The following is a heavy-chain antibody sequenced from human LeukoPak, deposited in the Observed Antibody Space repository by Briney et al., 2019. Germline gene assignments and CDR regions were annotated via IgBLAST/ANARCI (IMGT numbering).Heavy chain of an antibody. V-gene: IGHV3-23*01. CDR2: IVGRGDST. CDR1: GFTFASYG. CDR3: ARDRKGIAVAGYYFDY. Sequence: GASLRLSCAASGFTFASYGMTWVRQAPGKGLEWVSGIVGRGDSTFYADSVKGRFTISRDNAKNSLYLQMNSLRAEDTAVYYCARDRKGIAVAGYYFDYWGQGTLVTVSS. D-gene: IGHD6-19*01. J-gene: IGHJ4*02.